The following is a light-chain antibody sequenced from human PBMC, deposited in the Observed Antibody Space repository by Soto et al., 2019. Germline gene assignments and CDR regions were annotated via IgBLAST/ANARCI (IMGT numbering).Light chain of an antibody. CDR3: QQSYNIPRAT. CDR1: QSVSIY. V-gene: IGKV1-39*01. Sequence: DVQMTQSPSSLSASVGDRVTITCRASQSVSIYLNWYQHKPGKAXTLLISAASSLQNGVPSRFRGSGSGTDFTLTISSLQTEDFANYFGQQSYNIPRATFGQGTKVDI. J-gene: IGKJ1*01. CDR2: AAS.